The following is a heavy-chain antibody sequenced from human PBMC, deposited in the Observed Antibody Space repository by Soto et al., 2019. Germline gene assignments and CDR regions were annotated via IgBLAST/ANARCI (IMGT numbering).Heavy chain of an antibody. V-gene: IGHV4-39*01. D-gene: IGHD3-3*01. CDR1: GGSISSSSYY. J-gene: IGHJ4*02. CDR3: ARHLITIFGVVIEAQYYFDY. CDR2: IYYSGST. Sequence: SETLSLTCTVSGGSISSSSYYWGWIRQPPGKGLEWIGSIYYSGSTYYNPSLKSRVTISVDTSKNQFSLKLSSVTAADTAVYYCARHLITIFGVVIEAQYYFDYWGQRTLVTVSS.